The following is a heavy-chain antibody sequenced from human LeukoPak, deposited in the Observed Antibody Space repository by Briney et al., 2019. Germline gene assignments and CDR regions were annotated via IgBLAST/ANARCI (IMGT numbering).Heavy chain of an antibody. D-gene: IGHD6-19*01. CDR1: GFTFSSYE. J-gene: IGHJ4*02. V-gene: IGHV3-48*03. CDR2: ISSSGSTI. CDR3: ARVIAVAASGSDY. Sequence: QPGGSLRLSCAASGFTFSSYEMNWVRQAPGKGLEWVSYISSSGSTIYYADSVKGRFTISRDNAKNSLYLQMNSLRAEDTAVYYCARVIAVAASGSDYWGQGTLVTVSS.